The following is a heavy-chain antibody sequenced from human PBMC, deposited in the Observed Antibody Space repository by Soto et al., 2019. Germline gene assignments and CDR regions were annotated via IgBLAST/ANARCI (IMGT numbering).Heavy chain of an antibody. J-gene: IGHJ5*02. CDR1: GGSISSGGYS. V-gene: IGHV4-30-2*01. Sequence: QLQLQESVSGLVKPSQTLSLTCAVSGGSISSGGYSWSWIRQPPGKGLEWIGYIYHSGSTYYNPSLKSRVTISVDKSQHQFSLKLSSATAADTAVYYCARAHEQPNWFDPWGQGTLVTVSS. CDR2: IYHSGST. D-gene: IGHD6-13*01. CDR3: ARAHEQPNWFDP.